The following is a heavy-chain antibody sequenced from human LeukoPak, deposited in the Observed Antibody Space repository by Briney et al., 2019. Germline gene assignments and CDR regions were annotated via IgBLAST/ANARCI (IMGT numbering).Heavy chain of an antibody. Sequence: NSSETLSLTCTVSGGSISSYYWSWIRQPPGKGLEWIGYIYYSGSTNYNPSLKSRVTISVDTSKNQFSLRLSSVTAADTAVYYCARLGPAAGTSFDYWGQGTLVTVSS. D-gene: IGHD6-13*01. CDR1: GGSISSYY. J-gene: IGHJ4*02. CDR3: ARLGPAAGTSFDY. CDR2: IYYSGST. V-gene: IGHV4-59*08.